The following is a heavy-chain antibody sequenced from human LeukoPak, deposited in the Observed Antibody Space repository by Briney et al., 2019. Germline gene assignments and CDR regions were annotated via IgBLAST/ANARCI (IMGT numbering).Heavy chain of an antibody. D-gene: IGHD3-22*01. Sequence: SETLSLTCTVSGLSLSGQYWSWIRQPPGKRLEWIGYVSYTGRTKYNPSLQSRLTISIDTPKSHFSLKQTSVTSADTAVYSCARLLDNDISGDPDTFDVWGQGTTVIVSS. CDR3: ARLLDNDISGDPDTFDV. J-gene: IGHJ3*01. V-gene: IGHV4-59*11. CDR1: GLSLSGQY. CDR2: VSYTGRT.